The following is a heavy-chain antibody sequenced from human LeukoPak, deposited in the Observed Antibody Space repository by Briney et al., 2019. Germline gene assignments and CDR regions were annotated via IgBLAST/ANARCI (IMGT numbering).Heavy chain of an antibody. V-gene: IGHV1-2*02. D-gene: IGHD1-26*01. CDR1: GYTFTGYY. J-gene: IGHJ4*01. CDR2: INPNSGGT. CDR3: ARKTDTTVGGDY. Sequence: ASVKVSCKASGYTFTGYYMHWVRQAPGQGLEWMGWINPNSGGTNYAQKFQGRVTMTRDTSISTAYMELSRLRSDDTAVYYCARKTDTTVGGDYWGRGTLVTVSS.